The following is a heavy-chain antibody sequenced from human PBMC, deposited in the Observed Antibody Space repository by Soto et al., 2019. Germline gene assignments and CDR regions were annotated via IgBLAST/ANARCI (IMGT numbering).Heavy chain of an antibody. D-gene: IGHD3-10*01. CDR2: INYDGYS. CDR1: GGSLTNYY. V-gene: IGHV4-59*08. CDR3: ARHGFGPLHGLVDV. J-gene: IGHJ6*02. Sequence: QVQLQESGPGLVKPSETLSLTCTVSGGSLTNYYCSWFRQPPGKGLEWIGYINYDGYSAYNLSLKGRVTLSMDASKTQFSLMLESVTATDTAVYYCARHGFGPLHGLVDVWGPGTTVIVSS.